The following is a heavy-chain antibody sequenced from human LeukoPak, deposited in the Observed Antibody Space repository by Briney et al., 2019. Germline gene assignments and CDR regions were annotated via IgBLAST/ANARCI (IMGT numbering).Heavy chain of an antibody. V-gene: IGHV3-21*01. CDR2: ITTRSDYT. CDR1: GFTFDSYS. J-gene: IGHJ4*02. D-gene: IGHD3-22*01. CDR3: AREKYYYDSSGYYPIFDY. Sequence: GGSLRLSCAASGFTFDSYSMTWVRQAPGKGLEWISSITTRSDYTYYTDSVEGRFTISRDNAKNSLYLQMNSLRAEDTAVYYCAREKYYYDSSGYYPIFDYWGQGTLVTVSS.